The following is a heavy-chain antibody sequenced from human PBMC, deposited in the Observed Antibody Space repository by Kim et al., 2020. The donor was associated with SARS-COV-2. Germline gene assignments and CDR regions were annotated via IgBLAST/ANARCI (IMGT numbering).Heavy chain of an antibody. J-gene: IGHJ4*02. CDR1: GGSFSGYY. D-gene: IGHD3-3*01. Sequence: SETLSLTCAVYGGSFSGYYWSWIRQPPGKGLEWIGEINHSGSTNYNPSLKSRVTISVDTSKNQFSLKLSSVTAADTAVYYCARGWSLPNWGQGTLVTVSS. CDR2: INHSGST. CDR3: ARGWSLPN. V-gene: IGHV4-34*01.